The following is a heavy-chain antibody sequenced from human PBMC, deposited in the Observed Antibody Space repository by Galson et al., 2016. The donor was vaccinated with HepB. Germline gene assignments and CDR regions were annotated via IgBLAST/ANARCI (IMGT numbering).Heavy chain of an antibody. CDR3: ARSIGNDFWSGYPIGRIRCYFDS. D-gene: IGHD3-3*01. CDR1: GDTFSSYA. J-gene: IGHJ4*02. Sequence: SVKVSCKASGDTFSSYAISWVRQAPGQGLEWMGGIIPFFGTGKYAQKFQDRVTMTADESTNTAYMELSSLTSEDTAVYYCARSIGNDFWSGYPIGRIRCYFDSWGQGTLVTVSS. CDR2: IIPFFGTG. V-gene: IGHV1-69*13.